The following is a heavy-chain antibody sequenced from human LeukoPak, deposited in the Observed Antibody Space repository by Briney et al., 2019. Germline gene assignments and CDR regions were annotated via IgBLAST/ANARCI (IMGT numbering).Heavy chain of an antibody. V-gene: IGHV4-39*07. Sequence: PSETLSLTCTVSGGSISSSSYYWGWIRQPPGKGLEWIGSIYHSGSTNYNPSLKSRVTISVDKSKNQFSLKLSSVTAADTAVYYCARGLWLRLGRQAFDIWGQGTMVTVSS. CDR3: ARGLWLRLGRQAFDI. CDR2: IYHSGST. CDR1: GGSISSSSYY. J-gene: IGHJ3*02. D-gene: IGHD5-12*01.